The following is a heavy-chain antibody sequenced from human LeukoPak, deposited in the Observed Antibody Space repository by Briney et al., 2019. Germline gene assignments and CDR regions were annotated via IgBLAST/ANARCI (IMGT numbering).Heavy chain of an antibody. CDR1: GFTFSNYW. Sequence: GGSLRLSCAASGFTFSNYWMTWVRQAPGKGLEWVANIKQDGSEKYYVDSVKGRFTISRDNAKNSLYLQMNSLRAEDAALYYCAREDQPRGTFDYWGQGILVTVSS. D-gene: IGHD2-15*01. J-gene: IGHJ4*02. CDR3: AREDQPRGTFDY. CDR2: IKQDGSEK. V-gene: IGHV3-7*05.